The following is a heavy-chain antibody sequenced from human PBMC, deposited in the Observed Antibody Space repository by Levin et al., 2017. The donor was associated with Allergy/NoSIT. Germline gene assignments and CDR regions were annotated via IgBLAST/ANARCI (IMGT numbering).Heavy chain of an antibody. D-gene: IGHD6-13*01. CDR1: GFSFSSYG. V-gene: IGHV3-23*01. Sequence: GGSLRLSCAASGFSFSSYGMSWVRQAPGKGLEWVSEISGSGGSTYYADSVKGRFIISRDNSKNTLYLQMNSLRAEDTAVYYCAYSSSWYYFDYWGQGTLVTVSS. J-gene: IGHJ4*02. CDR3: AYSSSWYYFDY. CDR2: ISGSGGST.